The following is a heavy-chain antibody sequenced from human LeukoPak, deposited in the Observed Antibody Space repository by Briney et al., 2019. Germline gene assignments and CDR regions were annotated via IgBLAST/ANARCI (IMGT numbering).Heavy chain of an antibody. CDR1: GASISNYC. Sequence: PSESLSLTCTVSGASISNYCCSWIRQPAGKGLEWIGRVYTSGSTDYNPSLKGQVTMSVDTSKNHFSLKLSSVTAADTAVYYCARDGFSGSYYRWFDPWGQGTLVTVSS. V-gene: IGHV4-4*07. CDR3: ARDGFSGSYYRWFDP. J-gene: IGHJ5*02. CDR2: VYTSGST. D-gene: IGHD1-26*01.